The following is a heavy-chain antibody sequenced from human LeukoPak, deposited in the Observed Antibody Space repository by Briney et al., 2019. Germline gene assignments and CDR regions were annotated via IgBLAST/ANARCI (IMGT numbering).Heavy chain of an antibody. V-gene: IGHV3-23*01. D-gene: IGHD6-13*01. J-gene: IGHJ5*02. CDR2: ISGSGGST. Sequence: GGPLRLSCAASGFTFSSYAMSWLREAPGKGLEGVSDISGSGGSTYYADSVKRRFTISRDNSKNTLYLQMNSLRAEDTAVYYCAKSPLATYSSSWYGNWLDPWGQGTLVTVSS. CDR1: GFTFSSYA. CDR3: AKSPLATYSSSWYGNWLDP.